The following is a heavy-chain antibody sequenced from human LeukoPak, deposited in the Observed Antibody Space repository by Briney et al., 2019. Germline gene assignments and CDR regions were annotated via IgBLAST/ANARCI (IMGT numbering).Heavy chain of an antibody. V-gene: IGHV1-18*01. CDR2: ISAYSGNR. Sequence: AAVSVSLKASGYTLTRYDKTGVRQAPGPALEGMGGISAYSGNRNYAQKLQGRVTMTKDTSTSTDYMEMRSLRSDDTAVYYCARDGLTLNYYIDVWGKGTTVTVSS. J-gene: IGHJ6*03. CDR3: ARDGLTLNYYIDV. D-gene: IGHD6-19*01. CDR1: GYTLTRYD.